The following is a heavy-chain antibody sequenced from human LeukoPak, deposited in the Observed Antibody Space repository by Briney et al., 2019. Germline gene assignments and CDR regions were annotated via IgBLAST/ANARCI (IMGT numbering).Heavy chain of an antibody. D-gene: IGHD3-10*01. CDR1: GFTFSNYG. CDR3: TTDYPYRIGTGAFDI. CDR2: IKSNTDGATT. V-gene: IGHV3-15*01. J-gene: IGHJ3*02. Sequence: PGGSLRLSCAASGFTFSNYGMNWVRQAPGKGLEWVGRIKSNTDGATTDYAAPVKGRFTISREDSKNTLYLQMNSLKTEDTAVYYCTTDYPYRIGTGAFDIWGQGTMVTVSS.